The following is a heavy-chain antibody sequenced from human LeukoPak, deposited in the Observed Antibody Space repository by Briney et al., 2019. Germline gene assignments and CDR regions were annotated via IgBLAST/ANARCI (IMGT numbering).Heavy chain of an antibody. CDR1: GGSFSGYY. Sequence: PSETLSLTCAVYGGSFSGYYWSWIRQPPGKGLEWIGEINHSGSTNYNPSLKSRVTISVDTSKNQFSLKLSSVTAADTAVYYCAGEHASWYYDSSGYYYAFDYWGQGTLVTVSS. CDR2: INHSGST. V-gene: IGHV4-34*01. D-gene: IGHD3-22*01. CDR3: AGEHASWYYDSSGYYYAFDY. J-gene: IGHJ4*02.